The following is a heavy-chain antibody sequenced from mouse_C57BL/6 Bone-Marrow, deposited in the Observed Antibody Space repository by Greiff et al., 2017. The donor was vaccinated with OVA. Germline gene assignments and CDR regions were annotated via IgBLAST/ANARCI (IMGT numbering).Heavy chain of an antibody. Sequence: VQLQQSGAELVMPGASVKLSCKASGYTFTSYWMHWVKQRPGQGLEWIGEIDPSDSYTNYNQKFKGKSTLTVDKSSSTAYMQLSSLTSEDSAVYYCARGGYYGSSSYFDYWGQGTTLTVSS. CDR2: IDPSDSYT. V-gene: IGHV1-69*01. CDR1: GYTFTSYW. CDR3: ARGGYYGSSSYFDY. J-gene: IGHJ2*01. D-gene: IGHD1-1*01.